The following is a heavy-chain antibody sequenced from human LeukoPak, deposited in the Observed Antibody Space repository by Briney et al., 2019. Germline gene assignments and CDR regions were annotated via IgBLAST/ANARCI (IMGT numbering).Heavy chain of an antibody. Sequence: GASVKVSCRPSDCTFTNYYMHWVRQAPGQGLEWMGRINPNTGGTNYAQKFQGRVTVTTDTSVTTSYMEVNSLESDDTAVYYRAKGDNTGRRFFDYWGQGTVVTVSS. V-gene: IGHV1-2*06. CDR2: INPNTGGT. J-gene: IGHJ4*02. CDR3: AKGDNTGRRFFDY. D-gene: IGHD1-1*01. CDR1: DCTFTNYY.